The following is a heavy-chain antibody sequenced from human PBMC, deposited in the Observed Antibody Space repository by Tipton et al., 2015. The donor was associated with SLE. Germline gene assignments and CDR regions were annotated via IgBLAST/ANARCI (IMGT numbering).Heavy chain of an antibody. J-gene: IGHJ6*02. CDR2: IYHGGT. CDR1: GYSISSGYY. CDR3: ARDYGADYYYGGMDV. D-gene: IGHD4-17*01. Sequence: TLSLTCVVSGYSISSGYYWGWIRQPPGKGLEWVGSIYHGGTHYNPSLKSRVTISVDPSKNKFSLKLSSVTAADTAVYYCARDYGADYYYGGMDVWGQGTTVTVSS. V-gene: IGHV4-38-2*02.